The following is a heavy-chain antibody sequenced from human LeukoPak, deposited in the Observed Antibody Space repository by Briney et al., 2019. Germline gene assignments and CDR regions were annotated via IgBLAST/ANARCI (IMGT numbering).Heavy chain of an antibody. CDR1: GFTFSNAW. J-gene: IGHJ4*02. V-gene: IGHV3-15*01. D-gene: IGHD6-19*01. Sequence: GCLRLSCTASGFTFSNAWMSWVRQAPGKGLECVGRIKRKTDDGTTDYAIPVKGRFTISRDDSKNTLYLQMNSLRAEDTAVYYCARVGVSGIAVAGGNYWGQGTLVTVSS. CDR2: IKRKTDDGTT. CDR3: ARVGVSGIAVAGGNY.